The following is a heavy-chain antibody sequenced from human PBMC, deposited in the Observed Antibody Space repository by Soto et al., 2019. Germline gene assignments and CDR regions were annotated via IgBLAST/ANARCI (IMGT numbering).Heavy chain of an antibody. V-gene: IGHV4-30-4*01. CDR3: ARDLDGLHDDTSGPFPRPG. Sequence: PSETLSLTCTVSGGSISSDDYYWSWIRQAPGRGLAWIGYIHSSGSIYYNPSLKSRATMSIDTAGNQFSLKVSSVTVADTAVYYCARDLDGLHDDTSGPFPRPGWGQGTLVTVSS. D-gene: IGHD3-22*01. J-gene: IGHJ4*02. CDR2: IHSSGSI. CDR1: GGSISSDDYY.